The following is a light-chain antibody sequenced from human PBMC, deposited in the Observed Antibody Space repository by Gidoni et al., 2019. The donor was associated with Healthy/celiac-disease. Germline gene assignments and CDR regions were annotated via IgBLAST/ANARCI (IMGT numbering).Light chain of an antibody. J-gene: IGLJ3*02. CDR1: SSDVGSYNL. V-gene: IGLV2-23*02. CDR2: EVS. Sequence: QSAPTQPAPVSGSPGPSITISCTGTSSDVGSYNLVSWYQQHPGKAPKLMIYEVSKRPPGVSKRFSSSKAGNTASLTTSGLQAEDEADYYCCSYAGSSTWVFGGGTKLTVL. CDR3: CSYAGSSTWV.